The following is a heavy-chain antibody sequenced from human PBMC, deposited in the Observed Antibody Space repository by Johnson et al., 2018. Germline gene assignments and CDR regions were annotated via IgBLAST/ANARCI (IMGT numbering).Heavy chain of an antibody. V-gene: IGHV1-69*01. CDR3: ARVAAGTGTEWFDP. Sequence: VQLVESGAEVKRPGSSVKVSCKASGGTFSSYAISWVRQAPGQGLEWMGGIIPIFGTANYAQKFQGRVTITADESTSTAYMELSSLRSEDTAMYYCARVAAGTGTEWFDPWGQGTLVTVSS. CDR1: GGTFSSYA. D-gene: IGHD1-7*01. J-gene: IGHJ5*02. CDR2: IIPIFGTA.